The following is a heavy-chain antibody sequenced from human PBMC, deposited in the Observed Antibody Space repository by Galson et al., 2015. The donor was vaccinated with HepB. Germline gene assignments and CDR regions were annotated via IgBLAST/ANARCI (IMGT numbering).Heavy chain of an antibody. D-gene: IGHD2-2*01. V-gene: IGHV1-8*01. CDR1: GYTVTSYD. Sequence: SVKASGKASGYTVTSYDINWARQATGEGLEWMGWMNPNSGNTGYAQKFQGRVTMTRNTSISTAYMELSSLSPEDTAVYDCARDEVPVYCSSTSCSFDYWGQGTLVTVSS. CDR3: ARDEVPVYCSSTSCSFDY. J-gene: IGHJ4*02. CDR2: MNPNSGNT.